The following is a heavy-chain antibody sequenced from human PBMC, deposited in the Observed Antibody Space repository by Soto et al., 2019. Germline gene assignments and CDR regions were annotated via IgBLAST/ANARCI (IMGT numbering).Heavy chain of an antibody. J-gene: IGHJ6*02. CDR3: ARDTIYGIDPTYYYGMDV. CDR1: GFTFSSYA. V-gene: IGHV3-30-3*01. Sequence: GGSLRLSCAASGFTFSSYAMHWVRQAPGKGLEWVAVISYDGSNKYYADSVKGRFTISRDNSKNTLYLQMNSLRAEDTAVYYCARDTIYGIDPTYYYGMDVWGQGTTVTVSS. D-gene: IGHD2-2*02. CDR2: ISYDGSNK.